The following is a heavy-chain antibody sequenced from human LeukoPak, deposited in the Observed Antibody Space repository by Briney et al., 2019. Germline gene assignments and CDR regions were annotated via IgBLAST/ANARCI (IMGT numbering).Heavy chain of an antibody. CDR2: ISPNSGGT. D-gene: IGHD6-19*01. J-gene: IGHJ5*02. CDR3: ARGPLIAVAPNWFDP. CDR1: GYTFTGYY. Sequence: ASVKVSCKASGYTFTGYYMHWVRQAPGQGLEWMGWISPNSGGTNYAQKFQGWVTMTRDTSISTAYMELSRLRSDDTAVYYCARGPLIAVAPNWFDPWGQGTLVTVSS. V-gene: IGHV1-2*04.